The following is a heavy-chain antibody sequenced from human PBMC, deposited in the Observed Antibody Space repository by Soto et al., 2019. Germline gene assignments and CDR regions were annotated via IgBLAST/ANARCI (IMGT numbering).Heavy chain of an antibody. CDR2: IYYSGST. CDR3: ATDYDFWSGYSY. V-gene: IGHV4-59*01. CDR1: GGSISSYY. Sequence: SETLSLTCTVSGGSISSYYWSWIRQPPGKGLEWIGYIYYSGSTNYNPSLKSRVTISVDTSKNQFSLKLSSVTAADTAVYYCATDYDFWSGYSYWGQGTLVTVSS. D-gene: IGHD3-3*01. J-gene: IGHJ4*02.